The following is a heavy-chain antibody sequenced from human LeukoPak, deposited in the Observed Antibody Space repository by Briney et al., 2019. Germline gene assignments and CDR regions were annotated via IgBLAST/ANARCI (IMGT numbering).Heavy chain of an antibody. CDR3: ARWYSSGWAFDY. D-gene: IGHD6-19*01. CDR2: VNLQGST. CDR1: GGSITSTNY. Sequence: SETLSLTCGVSGGSITSTNYWTWVRQPPGKGLEWIGEVNLQGSTNYNPSLMGRVAISVDTSKNQFSLKLSSVTAADTAVYYCARWYSSGWAFDYWGQGTLVTVSS. J-gene: IGHJ4*02. V-gene: IGHV4-4*02.